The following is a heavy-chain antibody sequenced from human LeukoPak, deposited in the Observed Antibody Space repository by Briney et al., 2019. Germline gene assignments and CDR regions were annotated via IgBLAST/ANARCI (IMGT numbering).Heavy chain of an antibody. Sequence: GESLKISSKGSGYSFTSYWISWVRQMPGKGLEWMGRIDPSDSYTNYSPSFQGHVTISADKSISTAYLQWSSLKASDTAMYYCARRGYCSSTSCYEGTNWFDPWGQGTLVTVSS. D-gene: IGHD2-2*01. V-gene: IGHV5-10-1*01. CDR3: ARRGYCSSTSCYEGTNWFDP. CDR2: IDPSDSYT. CDR1: GYSFTSYW. J-gene: IGHJ5*02.